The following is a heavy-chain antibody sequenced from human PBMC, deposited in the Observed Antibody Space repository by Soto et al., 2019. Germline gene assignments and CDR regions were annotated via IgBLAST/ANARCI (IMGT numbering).Heavy chain of an antibody. Sequence: QLQLQESGSGLVKPSQTLSLTCAVSVGSISSGGYSWRWIRQPPGKGLEWIGYIYHSGSTYYNPSLKSRVTISVDRSKNQFSLKLSSLTAADTAAYYCAAGGGLPRYYWGQGTLVTGSS. D-gene: IGHD5-12*01. CDR1: VGSISSGGYS. CDR3: AAGGGLPRYY. V-gene: IGHV4-30-2*01. J-gene: IGHJ4*02. CDR2: IYHSGST.